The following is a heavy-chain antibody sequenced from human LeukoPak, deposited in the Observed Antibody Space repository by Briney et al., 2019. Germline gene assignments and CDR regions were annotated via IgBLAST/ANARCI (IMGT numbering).Heavy chain of an antibody. J-gene: IGHJ5*02. CDR2: INPSGGST. CDR1: GGTFSSYA. V-gene: IGHV1-46*01. Sequence: ASVKVSCKASGGTFSSYAISWARQAPGQGLEWMGLINPSGGSTRYAQKFQGRVTMTRDMSTSTVYMELSSLRSEDTAVYYCARALPHRRLMDTTMEQHWFDPWGQGTLVTVSS. CDR3: ARALPHRRLMDTTMEQHWFDP. D-gene: IGHD5-18*01.